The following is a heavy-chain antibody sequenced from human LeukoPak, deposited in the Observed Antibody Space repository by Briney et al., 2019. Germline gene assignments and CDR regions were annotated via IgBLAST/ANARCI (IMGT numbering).Heavy chain of an antibody. CDR1: GYTFTSYG. CDR2: ISAYNGNT. D-gene: IGHD1-26*01. V-gene: IGHV1-18*01. Sequence: ASVKVSCKASGYTFTSYGISWVRQAPGQGLEWMGWISAYNGNTNYAQKLQCRVTMTRDTSISTAYMKLSSLRSDDTAVYYCARGSDSGTPRWFDPWGQGTLVTV. CDR3: ARGSDSGTPRWFDP. J-gene: IGHJ5*02.